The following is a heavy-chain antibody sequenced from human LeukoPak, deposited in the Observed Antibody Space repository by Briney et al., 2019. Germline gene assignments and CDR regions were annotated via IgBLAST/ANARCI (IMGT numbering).Heavy chain of an antibody. CDR2: INPNSGGT. J-gene: IGHJ4*02. V-gene: IGHV1-2*02. CDR3: AREVGACSSTSCYTEQLYYFDY. D-gene: IGHD2-2*02. Sequence: ASVKVSCKASGYTFTGYYMHWVRQAPGQGLEWMGWINPNSGGTNYAQKFQGRVTMTRDTPISTAYMELSRLRSDDTAVYYCAREVGACSSTSCYTEQLYYFDYWGQGTLVTVSS. CDR1: GYTFTGYY.